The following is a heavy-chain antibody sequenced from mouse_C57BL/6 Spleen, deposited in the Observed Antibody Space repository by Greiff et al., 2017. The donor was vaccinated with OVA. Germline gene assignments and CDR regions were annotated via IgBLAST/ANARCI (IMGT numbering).Heavy chain of an antibody. CDR3: ALHNSGYPWFYAMDD. CDR2: IGPEDGET. Sequence: VQLMQSGAELVKPGASVKLSCTASGFNINDYYMHWVKQRTEQGLEWIGRIGPEDGETKYAQKFQGKATISADTSTNTAYLQLSNLTSEDTAVYYCALHNSGYPWFYAMDDWGPAATVTVSS. J-gene: IGHJ4*01. CDR1: GFNINDYY. V-gene: IGHV14-2*01. D-gene: IGHD3-2*02.